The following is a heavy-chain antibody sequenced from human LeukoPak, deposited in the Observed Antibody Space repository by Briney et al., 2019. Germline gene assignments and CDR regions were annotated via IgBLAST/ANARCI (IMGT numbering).Heavy chain of an antibody. Sequence: GGSLRLPCAASGFTFSSYGMHWVRQAPGKGLEWVAVIWYDGSNKYYADSAKGRFTISRDNSKNTLYLQMNSLRAEDTAVYYCAKDYYDSSGYLDYWGQGTLVTVSS. CDR3: AKDYYDSSGYLDY. D-gene: IGHD3-22*01. CDR2: IWYDGSNK. J-gene: IGHJ4*02. V-gene: IGHV3-33*06. CDR1: GFTFSSYG.